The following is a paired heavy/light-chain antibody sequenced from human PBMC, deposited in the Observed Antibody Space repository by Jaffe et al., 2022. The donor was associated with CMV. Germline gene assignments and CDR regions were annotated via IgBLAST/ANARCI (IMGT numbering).Light chain of an antibody. CDR1: QGISSY. CDR3: QQLNSYPQSPRMYT. CDR2: AAS. V-gene: IGKV1-9*01. J-gene: IGKJ2*01. Sequence: IQLTQSPSSLSASVGDRVTITCRASQGISSYLAWYQQKPGKAPKLLIYAASTLQSGVPSRFSGSGSGTDFTLTISSLQPEDFATYYCQQLNSYPQSPRMYTFGQGTKLEIK.
Heavy chain of an antibody. V-gene: IGHV4-34*01. D-gene: IGHD5-18*01. CDR2: INHSGST. Sequence: QVQLQQWGAGLLKPSETLSLTCAVYGGSFSGYYWSWIRQPPGKGLEWIGEINHSGSTNYNPSLKSRVTISVDTSKNQFSLKLSSVTAADTAVYYCARGWVDTAMARFDYWGQGTLVTVSS. J-gene: IGHJ4*02. CDR1: GGSFSGYY. CDR3: ARGWVDTAMARFDY.